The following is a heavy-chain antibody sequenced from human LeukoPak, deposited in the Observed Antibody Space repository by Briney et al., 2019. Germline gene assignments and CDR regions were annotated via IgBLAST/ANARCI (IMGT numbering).Heavy chain of an antibody. J-gene: IGHJ6*03. D-gene: IGHD4-11*01. V-gene: IGHV3-48*04. CDR3: ARGGTVTPYYYYYYMDV. CDR2: VSGSSSTI. CDR1: GFTFNYYS. Sequence: GGSLRLSCAASGFTFNYYSMNWVRQAPGKGLEWVSYVSGSSSTIYYADSVKGRFTISRDNAKNSLFLQMNSLGADDTAVYYCARGGTVTPYYYYYYMDVWGKGTTVTVSS.